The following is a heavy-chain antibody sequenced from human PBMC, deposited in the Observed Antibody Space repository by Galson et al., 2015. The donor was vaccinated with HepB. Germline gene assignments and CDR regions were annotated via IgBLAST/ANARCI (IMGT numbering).Heavy chain of an antibody. Sequence: SVKVSCKASGGTFSSYAISWVRQAPGQGLEWMGGIIPIFGTANYAQKFQGRVTITADESTSTAYMELSSLRSEDTAVYYCARGASFLRNNAFDIWGQGTMVTVSS. D-gene: IGHD1-14*01. CDR2: IIPIFGTA. J-gene: IGHJ3*02. CDR1: GGTFSSYA. V-gene: IGHV1-69*13. CDR3: ARGASFLRNNAFDI.